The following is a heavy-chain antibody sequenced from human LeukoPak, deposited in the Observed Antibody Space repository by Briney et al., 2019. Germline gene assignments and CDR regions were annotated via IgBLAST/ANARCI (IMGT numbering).Heavy chain of an antibody. J-gene: IGHJ5*02. CDR1: GYSISSGYY. Sequence: SETLSLTCTVSGYSISSGYYWGWIRQPPGKGLEWIGSIYHSGSTYYNPSLKSRVTISVDTSKNQFSLKLSSVTAADTAVYYCARQFYTAIVLFWFDPWGLGTLVTVSS. CDR3: ARQFYTAIVLFWFDP. CDR2: IYHSGST. D-gene: IGHD5-18*01. V-gene: IGHV4-38-2*02.